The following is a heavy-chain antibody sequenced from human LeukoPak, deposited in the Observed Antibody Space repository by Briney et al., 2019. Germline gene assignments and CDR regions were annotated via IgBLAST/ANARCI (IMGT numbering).Heavy chain of an antibody. D-gene: IGHD4-23*01. Sequence: SETLSLTCTVSGGSISSHYWSWIRQPPGKGLEWIGYIYYSGSTNYNPSLKSRVTISVDTSKNQFSLKLSSVTAADTAVYYCARLYYGGNSDWFDPWGQGTLVTVSS. CDR1: GGSISSHY. J-gene: IGHJ5*02. CDR3: ARLYYGGNSDWFDP. CDR2: IYYSGST. V-gene: IGHV4-59*11.